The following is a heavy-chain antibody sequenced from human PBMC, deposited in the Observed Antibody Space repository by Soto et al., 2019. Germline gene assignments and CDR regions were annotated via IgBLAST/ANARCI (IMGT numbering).Heavy chain of an antibody. D-gene: IGHD6-6*01. CDR2: ISSSGRTI. V-gene: IGHV3-48*01. Sequence: GGSLRLSCAASGFTFSSYSMNWVRQAPGKGLEWVSYISSSGRTIYYADSVKGRFTISRDNAKNSLYLQMNSLRAEDTAVYYCAKRSSSSTFDYWGQGTLVT. CDR1: GFTFSSYS. CDR3: AKRSSSSTFDY. J-gene: IGHJ4*02.